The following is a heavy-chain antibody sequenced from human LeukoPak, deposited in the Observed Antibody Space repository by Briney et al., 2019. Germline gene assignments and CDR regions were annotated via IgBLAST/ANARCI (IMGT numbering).Heavy chain of an antibody. CDR3: ARAVASGYGTDA. J-gene: IGHJ6*02. Sequence: GASVKVSCKASGYVFTNYALVWVRQDPGQGLEWMGWISTNTGNPTYAQGFTGRFVFSLDTSVSTAYLQIINLKAEDSAVYYCARAVASGYGTDAWGQGTTVTVSS. CDR2: ISTNTGNP. CDR1: GYVFTNYA. D-gene: IGHD6-19*01. V-gene: IGHV7-4-1*02.